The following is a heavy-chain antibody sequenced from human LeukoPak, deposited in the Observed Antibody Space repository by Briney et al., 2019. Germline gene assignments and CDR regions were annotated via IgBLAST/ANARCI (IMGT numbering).Heavy chain of an antibody. D-gene: IGHD6-6*01. CDR2: ISYDGSNK. J-gene: IGHJ4*02. CDR3: AKRPCSSSYPDY. CDR1: GFTFSSYG. Sequence: QPGGSLRLSCAASGFTFSSYGMHWVRQAPGKGLEWVAVISYDGSNKYYADSVKGRFTISRDNSKNTLYLQMNSLRAEDTAVYYCAKRPCSSSYPDYWGQGTLVTVSS. V-gene: IGHV3-30*18.